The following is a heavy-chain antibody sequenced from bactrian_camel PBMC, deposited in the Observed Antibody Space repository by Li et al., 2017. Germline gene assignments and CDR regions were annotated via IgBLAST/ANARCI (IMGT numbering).Heavy chain of an antibody. CDR2: LYIGTGGSA. CDR3: EAAVCYVPPDGFWFRPVNS. CDR1: GDIGSIDA. J-gene: IGHJ6*01. Sequence: QVQLVESGGGLVQPGGSLILSCSASGDIGSIDAFGWFRLAPGKEREGVAALYIGTGGSATSTTYYGDSVKGRFAISQDNAKHTVYLQMSSLKPEDTAMYYCEAAVCYVPPDGFWFRPVNSWAQGTQVTVS. V-gene: IGHV3S53*01. D-gene: IGHD5*01.